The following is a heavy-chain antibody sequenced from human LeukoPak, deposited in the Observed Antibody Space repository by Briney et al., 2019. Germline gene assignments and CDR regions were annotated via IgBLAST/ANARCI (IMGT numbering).Heavy chain of an antibody. CDR3: SRYNSVSDEAWWLHP. D-gene: IGHD5-12*01. V-gene: IGHV1-46*01. CDR1: GFTFTIYW. CDR2: VSPRGDSA. J-gene: IGHJ5*02. Sequence: ASVTVSCMSFGFTFTIYWMHWVRQPPGQGLEGVGVVSPRGDSASYAQKFQGKLIMTRDQSTTTLYMDLRSLRSDGTAVYYCSRYNSVSDEAWWLHPWGQGTLVSVSS.